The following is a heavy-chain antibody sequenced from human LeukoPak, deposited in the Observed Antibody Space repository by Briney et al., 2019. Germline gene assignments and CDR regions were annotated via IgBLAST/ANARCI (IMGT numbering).Heavy chain of an antibody. D-gene: IGHD2-15*01. CDR3: ARDRGEVAATYDAFDI. CDR1: GFTVSSNY. J-gene: IGHJ3*02. Sequence: QPGGSLRLSCAASGFTVSSNYMSWVRQAPGKGPEWVSVIYSGGSTYYADSVKGRFTISRGNSKNTLYLQMNSLRAEDTAVYYCARDRGEVAATYDAFDIWGQGTMVTVSS. CDR2: IYSGGST. V-gene: IGHV3-66*01.